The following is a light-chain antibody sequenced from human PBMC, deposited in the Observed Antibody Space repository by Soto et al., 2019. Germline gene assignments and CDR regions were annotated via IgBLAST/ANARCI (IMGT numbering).Light chain of an antibody. CDR1: QSVSSN. Sequence: EILMTQSPATLSVSPGERATLSCRASQSVSSNLAWYQQKLGQAPRLLIYGASTRATGIPARFSGSGSGREFTLTISSLQSEDFAVYYCQQYNNWPPLTFGGGTKVDI. CDR3: QQYNNWPPLT. CDR2: GAS. V-gene: IGKV3-15*01. J-gene: IGKJ4*01.